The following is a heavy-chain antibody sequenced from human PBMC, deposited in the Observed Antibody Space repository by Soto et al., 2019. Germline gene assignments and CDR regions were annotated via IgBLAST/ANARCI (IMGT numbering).Heavy chain of an antibody. J-gene: IGHJ5*02. CDR1: GFTFSSYG. D-gene: IGHD3-22*01. Sequence: PVGSLRLSCAASGFTFSSYGMHLVRQAPGKGLEWVAVISYDGSNKYYADSVKGRFTISRDNSKNTLYLQMNSLRAEDTAVYYCAKALKYYYDSSGLNWFDPWGKGTLVTVSS. CDR2: ISYDGSNK. V-gene: IGHV3-30*18. CDR3: AKALKYYYDSSGLNWFDP.